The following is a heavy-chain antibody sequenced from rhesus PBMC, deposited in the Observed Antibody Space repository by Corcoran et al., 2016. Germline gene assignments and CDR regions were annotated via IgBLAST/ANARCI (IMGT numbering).Heavy chain of an antibody. CDR1: GFTFSSHG. V-gene: IGHV3S5*01. Sequence: EVQLVETGGGLVQPGGSLRISCAASGFTFSSHGLSWALQGPGKGLECVSGISYTGGSTYYADSVKGRFTISRDNSKNTRSLQMISLRAEDTAVYYCAKDQGWKASLDVWGRGVLVTVSS. CDR3: AKDQGWKASLDV. D-gene: IGHD1-1*01. CDR2: ISYTGGST. J-gene: IGHJ5-2*02.